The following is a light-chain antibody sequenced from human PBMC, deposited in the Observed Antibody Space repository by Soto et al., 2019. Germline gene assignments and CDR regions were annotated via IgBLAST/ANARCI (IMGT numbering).Light chain of an antibody. J-gene: IGLJ2*01. CDR3: SSYTGISTYVV. CDR1: SSDVGGYNY. Sequence: QSALTQPASVSGSPGQSITISCTGTSSDVGGYNYVSWYQQHPGKAPKLMIYDVNNRPSGVSNRFSGSKSGNTASLTISGLKAEDEGDYYCSSYTGISTYVVFGGGTKLTVL. V-gene: IGLV2-14*01. CDR2: DVN.